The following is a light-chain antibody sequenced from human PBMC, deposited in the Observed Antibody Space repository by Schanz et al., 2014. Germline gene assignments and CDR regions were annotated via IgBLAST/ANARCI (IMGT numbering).Light chain of an antibody. Sequence: QSALIQPPSVSGSPGQTVTISCTGTSSDVGAYDFVSWYRQYPGKAPKLLIYDVTKRPSGVPDRFSGSKSGNTASLTVSGLQAEDEADYYCSSNGGVNIYVFGTGTKLTVL. CDR1: SSDVGAYDF. CDR3: SSNGGVNIYV. J-gene: IGLJ1*01. V-gene: IGLV2-8*01. CDR2: DVT.